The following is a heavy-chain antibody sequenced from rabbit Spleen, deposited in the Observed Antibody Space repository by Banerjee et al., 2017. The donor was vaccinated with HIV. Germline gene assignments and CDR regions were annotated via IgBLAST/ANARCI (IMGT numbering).Heavy chain of an antibody. CDR2: IVPIFGVT. J-gene: IGHJ4*01. CDR3: ARDLTDVIGWNFGW. D-gene: IGHD1-1*01. CDR1: GFDFSSYY. Sequence: QLKESGGGLVQPGGSLKLSCKASGFDFSSYYLSWVRQAPGKGLEWIGYIVPIFGVTYYASWVNGRFTISSDNAQNTVDLQMNSLTAADTATYFCARDLTDVIGWNFGWWGPGTLVTVS. V-gene: IGHV1S7*01.